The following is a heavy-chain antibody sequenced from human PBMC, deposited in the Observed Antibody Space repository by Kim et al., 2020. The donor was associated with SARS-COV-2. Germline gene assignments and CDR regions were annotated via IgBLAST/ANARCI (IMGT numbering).Heavy chain of an antibody. J-gene: IGHJ6*02. CDR2: IYPGDSDT. V-gene: IGHV5-51*01. CDR3: ARTPYYYGSGRVENYYYYYGMDV. CDR1: GYSFTSYW. Sequence: GESLKISCKGSGYSFTSYWIGWVRQMPGKGLEWMGIIYPGDSDTRYSPSFQGQVTISADKSISTAYLQWSSLKASDTAMYYCARTPYYYGSGRVENYYYYYGMDVWGQGTTVTVSS. D-gene: IGHD3-10*01.